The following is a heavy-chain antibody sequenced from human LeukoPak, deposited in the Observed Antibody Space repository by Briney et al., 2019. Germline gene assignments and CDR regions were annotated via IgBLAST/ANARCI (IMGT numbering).Heavy chain of an antibody. CDR1: GFTFSRYW. V-gene: IGHV3-7*01. CDR2: VKQDGSEK. J-gene: IGHJ4*02. Sequence: GGSLRLSCAASGFTFSRYWMSWVRQAPGKGLEWVANVKQDGSEKYYVDSVKGRFTISRDNAKNTLYLQMNSLRAEDTAVYYCVRDWGYDSSGYWQKYFDTWGQGTLVTVSS. D-gene: IGHD3-22*01. CDR3: VRDWGYDSSGYWQKYFDT.